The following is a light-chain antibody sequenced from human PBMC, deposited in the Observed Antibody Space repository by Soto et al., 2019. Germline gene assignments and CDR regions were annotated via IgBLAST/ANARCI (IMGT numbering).Light chain of an antibody. V-gene: IGKV1-5*03. J-gene: IGKJ1*01. CDR3: QHYNSYSEA. CDR1: QTISSW. CDR2: KAS. Sequence: DIHMTQSPSTLSGSVGARVTITCRASQTISSWLAWYQQKPGKAPKLLIYKASTLKSGAPSRFSGSGSGTAYTLTISSLPPDDFAAYYCQHYNSYSEAFSQGTKVELK.